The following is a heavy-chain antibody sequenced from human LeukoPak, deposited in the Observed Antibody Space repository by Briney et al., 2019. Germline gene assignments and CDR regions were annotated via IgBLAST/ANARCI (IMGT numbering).Heavy chain of an antibody. D-gene: IGHD2-2*01. CDR1: GFTFSNYW. CDR2: INTDGSST. CDR3: GRGFVLVPAAIPDY. Sequence: PGGSPRLSCAASGFTFSNYWMHWVRQAPGKGLVWVSRINTDGSSTTYADSVKGRFTISRDNAKNTLYLQMNSLRAEDTAVYYCGRGFVLVPAAIPDYWGPGTLVTVSS. J-gene: IGHJ4*02. V-gene: IGHV3-74*01.